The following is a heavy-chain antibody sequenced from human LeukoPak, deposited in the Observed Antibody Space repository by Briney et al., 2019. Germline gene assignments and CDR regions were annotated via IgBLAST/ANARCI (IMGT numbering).Heavy chain of an antibody. CDR1: GGSISRYY. D-gene: IGHD3-16*01. CDR3: ARRGSFDWFDP. V-gene: IGHV4-59*08. Sequence: SETLSLTCTVSGGSISRYYWSWIRQPPGKGLEWIGYIYYSGSTNYNPSLKSRVTISVDTSKNQFSLKLSSVTAADTAVYYCARRGSFDWFDPWGQGTLVTVSS. CDR2: IYYSGST. J-gene: IGHJ5*02.